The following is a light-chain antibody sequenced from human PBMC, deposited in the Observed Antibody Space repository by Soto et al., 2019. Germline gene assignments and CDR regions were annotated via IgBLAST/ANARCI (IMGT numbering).Light chain of an antibody. J-gene: IGKJ1*01. Sequence: DIQMTQSPSTLSASVGDRLTITCRASQSISSYLNWYQQKPGKAPKLLIYAASSLQSGVPSRFSGSGSGTDFTLTISSLQAEDVAVYYCQQYYSTPWTFGQGTKVDI. CDR2: AAS. CDR1: QSISSY. CDR3: QQYYSTPWT. V-gene: IGKV1-39*01.